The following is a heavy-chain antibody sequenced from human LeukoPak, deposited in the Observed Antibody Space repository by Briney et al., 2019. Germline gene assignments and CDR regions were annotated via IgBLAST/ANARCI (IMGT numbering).Heavy chain of an antibody. V-gene: IGHV1-46*01. Sequence: ASVKVSCKASGYTFTSYYMHWVRQAPGQGLKWMGIINPSGGSTSYAQKFQGRVTMTRDMSTSTVYMELSSLRSEDTAVYYCARDHRGSLDDYWGQGTLVTVSS. CDR1: GYTFTSYY. CDR3: ARDHRGSLDDY. D-gene: IGHD1-26*01. CDR2: INPSGGST. J-gene: IGHJ4*02.